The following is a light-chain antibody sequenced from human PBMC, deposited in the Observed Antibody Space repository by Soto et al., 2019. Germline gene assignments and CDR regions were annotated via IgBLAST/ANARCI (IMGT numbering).Light chain of an antibody. CDR2: DAS. Sequence: DLQMSQSPSTVSASIGDEVNIXXRPSQSISSWLAWYQQKPGKAPKLXIYDASSLESGVPSRFSGSGSGTEFTLTISSLQPDDFATYYCQQYKSYSWTFGQGTKVDIK. CDR3: QQYKSYSWT. CDR1: QSISSW. V-gene: IGKV1-5*01. J-gene: IGKJ1*01.